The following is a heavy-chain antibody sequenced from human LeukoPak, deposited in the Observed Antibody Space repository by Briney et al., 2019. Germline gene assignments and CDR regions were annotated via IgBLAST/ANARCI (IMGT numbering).Heavy chain of an antibody. CDR2: INHSGST. CDR1: GGSFSGYY. Sequence: PSETLSLTCAVYGGSFSGYYWSWIRQPPGKGLEWIGEINHSGSTNYNPSLKSRVTISVDTSKNQFSLKLSSVTAADTAVYYCARSLWFGELSAFDIWGQGTMVTVSS. V-gene: IGHV4-34*01. J-gene: IGHJ3*02. CDR3: ARSLWFGELSAFDI. D-gene: IGHD3-10*01.